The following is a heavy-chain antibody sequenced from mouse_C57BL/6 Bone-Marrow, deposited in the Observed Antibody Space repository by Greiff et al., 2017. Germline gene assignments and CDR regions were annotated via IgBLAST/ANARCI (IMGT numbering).Heavy chain of an antibody. V-gene: IGHV14-4*01. CDR3: TTVITTVHFWYFDV. J-gene: IGHJ1*03. Sequence: VQLQQSGAELVRPGASVKLSCTASGFNIKDDYMHWVKQRPEQGLEWIGWIDPENGDTEYASKFQGKATITADTSSNTAYLQLSSLTSEDTAVYYCTTVITTVHFWYFDVWGTGTTVTVSS. CDR1: GFNIKDDY. D-gene: IGHD1-1*01. CDR2: IDPENGDT.